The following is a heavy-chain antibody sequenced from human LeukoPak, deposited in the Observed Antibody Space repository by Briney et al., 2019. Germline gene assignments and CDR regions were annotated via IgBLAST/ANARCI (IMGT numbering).Heavy chain of an antibody. CDR1: GGSFSGYY. V-gene: IGHV4-34*01. CDR2: INHSGST. Sequence: SETLSLTCAVYGGSFSGYYWSWIRQPPGKGLEWIGEINHSGSTNYNPSLKSRVTISVDTSKNQFSLKLSSVTAADTAVYYCARVIGMKQWRPRGSLDYWGQGTLVTVSS. CDR3: ARVIGMKQWRPRGSLDY. D-gene: IGHD6-19*01. J-gene: IGHJ4*02.